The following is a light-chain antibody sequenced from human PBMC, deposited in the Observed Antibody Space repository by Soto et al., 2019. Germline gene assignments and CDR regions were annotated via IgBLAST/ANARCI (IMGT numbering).Light chain of an antibody. CDR2: DVS. V-gene: IGLV2-14*01. Sequence: QSVLTQSASVSGSPGQSITISCTGTSSDVGGYNYVSWYQQHPGKAPKLIIYDVSNRPSGVSTRFSGSKSGNTASLTISGLQAEDEADYSCSSYTSTNSWVFGGGT. J-gene: IGLJ3*02. CDR3: SSYTSTNSWV. CDR1: SSDVGGYNY.